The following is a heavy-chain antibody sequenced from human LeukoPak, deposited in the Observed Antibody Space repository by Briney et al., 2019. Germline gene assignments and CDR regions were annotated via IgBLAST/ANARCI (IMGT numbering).Heavy chain of an antibody. CDR2: IIPIFGTA. V-gene: IGHV1-69*13. Sequence: ASVKVSCKASGGTFSSYAISWVRQAPGQGLEWMGGIIPIFGTANYAQKFQGRVTITADESTSTAYMELSSLRSEDTAVYYCARAGGYYFDSSGYYKGYWGQGTLVTVSS. J-gene: IGHJ4*02. CDR3: ARAGGYYFDSSGYYKGY. CDR1: GGTFSSYA. D-gene: IGHD3-22*01.